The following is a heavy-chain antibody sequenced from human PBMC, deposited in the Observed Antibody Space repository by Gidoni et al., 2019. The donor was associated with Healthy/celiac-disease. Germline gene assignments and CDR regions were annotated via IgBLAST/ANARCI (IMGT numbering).Heavy chain of an antibody. CDR1: GFTVSSNY. CDR2: IYSGGST. D-gene: IGHD6-19*01. Sequence: EVQLVESGGGLVQPGGSLRLSCAASGFTVSSNYMSWVRQAPGKGLEWVSVIYSGGSTYYADSVKGRFTISRDNSKNTLYLQMNSLRAEDTAVYYCARVSSGWMGYYFDYWGQGTLVTVSS. CDR3: ARVSSGWMGYYFDY. V-gene: IGHV3-66*02. J-gene: IGHJ4*02.